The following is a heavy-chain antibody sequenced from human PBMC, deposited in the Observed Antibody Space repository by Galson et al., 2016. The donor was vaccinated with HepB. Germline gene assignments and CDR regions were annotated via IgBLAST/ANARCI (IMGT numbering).Heavy chain of an antibody. V-gene: IGHV3-72*01. CDR2: SRNRANSYTT. J-gene: IGHJ3*01. CDR1: GLTFSDHY. Sequence: SLRLSCAASGLTFSDHYLHWVRQAPGKGLEWVGRSRNRANSYTTEYAASVEGRFTISRDNSRNSLYLQMNNLKSEDTAVYYCASYYGDYSSCAFDLWGQGTMGTGSS. D-gene: IGHD4-17*01. CDR3: ASYYGDYSSCAFDL.